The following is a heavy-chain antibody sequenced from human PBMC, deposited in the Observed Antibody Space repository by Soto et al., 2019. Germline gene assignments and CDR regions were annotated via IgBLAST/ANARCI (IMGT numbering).Heavy chain of an antibody. D-gene: IGHD2-8*01. CDR2: ISSSSSYI. Sequence: PGGSLRLSXAASGFTFSSYSMNWVRQAPGKGLEWVSFISSSSSYIYYADSVKGRFTISRDNAKNSVYLQMNSLRAEDTAVYYCARVSDDIVLTSEWWGQGTLVTVSS. V-gene: IGHV3-21*01. CDR3: ARVSDDIVLTSEW. J-gene: IGHJ4*02. CDR1: GFTFSSYS.